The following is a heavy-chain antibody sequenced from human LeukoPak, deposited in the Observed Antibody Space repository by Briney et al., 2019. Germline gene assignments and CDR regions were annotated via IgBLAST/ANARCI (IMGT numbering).Heavy chain of an antibody. V-gene: IGHV4-4*07. CDR1: GGSISSYY. Sequence: SETLSLTCTVSGGSISSYYWSWIRQPAGKGLEWIGRIYTSGSTNYNPSLKSRVTMSVDTSKNQFSLKLSSVTAADTAVYYCARVGDELGTTYDAFDIWGQGTMVTVSS. CDR3: ARVGDELGTTYDAFDI. J-gene: IGHJ3*02. CDR2: IYTSGST. D-gene: IGHD2/OR15-2a*01.